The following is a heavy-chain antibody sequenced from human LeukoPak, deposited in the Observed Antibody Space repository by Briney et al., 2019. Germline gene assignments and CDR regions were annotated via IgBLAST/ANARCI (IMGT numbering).Heavy chain of an antibody. J-gene: IGHJ6*02. CDR1: GFTFSSYG. D-gene: IGHD4-11*01. CDR2: VSSDGSIK. CDR3: ARGGYSNANKFYYYGMDV. Sequence: PGGSLRLSCAASGFTFSSYGIHWVRQAPGKGLEWVAVVSSDGSIKYYADSGKGRFTISRDTSKNTVYLQMNSLGTEDTAFYYCARGGYSNANKFYYYGMDVWGQGTTVTV. V-gene: IGHV3-30*03.